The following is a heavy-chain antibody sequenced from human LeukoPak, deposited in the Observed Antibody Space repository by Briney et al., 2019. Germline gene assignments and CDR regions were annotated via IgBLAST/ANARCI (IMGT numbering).Heavy chain of an antibody. Sequence: SQTLSLTCAVSGDSIRSGGYYWVWIRQHPGKGLEGIGYIYDSGSTYNNPSLGRPVTLSVDTSKNQIFLTLNSVSAPDTAVYYCARGPGLGEIASQASLDYWGQGTLVTVSS. V-gene: IGHV4-31*11. CDR3: ARGPGLGEIASQASLDY. CDR1: GDSIRSGGYY. CDR2: IYDSGST. D-gene: IGHD3-16*01. J-gene: IGHJ4*02.